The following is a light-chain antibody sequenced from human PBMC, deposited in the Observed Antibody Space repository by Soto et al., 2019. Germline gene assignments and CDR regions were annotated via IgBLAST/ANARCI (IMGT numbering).Light chain of an antibody. V-gene: IGKV1-5*01. CDR3: QQYNSVPRT. CDR2: DAS. J-gene: IGKJ4*02. Sequence: QMTQSPSTLSASVGDRVTITCRASQSIRSWLAWYQQRPGQAPKVLIYDASNLEFGVPSRFSGSGFETAVTLTLSSMQPDECATYHCQQYNSVPRTFGRGINVEIK. CDR1: QSIRSW.